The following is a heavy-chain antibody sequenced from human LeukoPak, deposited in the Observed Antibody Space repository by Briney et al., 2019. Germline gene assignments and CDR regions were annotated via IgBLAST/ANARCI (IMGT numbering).Heavy chain of an antibody. CDR2: ISAYNGNT. CDR3: AREYYYDSSGYYLEPDAFDV. V-gene: IGHV1-18*01. D-gene: IGHD3-22*01. Sequence: GASVKVSCKASGYTFTSYGISWVRQAPGQGLEWMGWISAYNGNTNYAQKLQGRVTMTTDTSTSTAYMELRSLRSDDTAVYYCAREYYYDSSGYYLEPDAFDVWGQGTMVTVSS. CDR1: GYTFTSYG. J-gene: IGHJ3*01.